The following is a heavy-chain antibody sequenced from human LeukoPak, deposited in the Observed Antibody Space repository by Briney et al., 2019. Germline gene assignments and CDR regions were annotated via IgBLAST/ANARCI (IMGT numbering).Heavy chain of an antibody. CDR1: GVSITTYY. Sequence: SETLSFTCTVSGVSITTYYWSWIRQPPGKGLEWIGFISYSGTTSYSPSLKSRVTMSVDAPKNQFSLKLSSVTAADAAVYYCATSYPSGSYGNLDSWGQGTLVSVSS. J-gene: IGHJ4*02. CDR3: ATSYPSGSYGNLDS. D-gene: IGHD3-10*01. V-gene: IGHV4-59*01. CDR2: ISYSGTT.